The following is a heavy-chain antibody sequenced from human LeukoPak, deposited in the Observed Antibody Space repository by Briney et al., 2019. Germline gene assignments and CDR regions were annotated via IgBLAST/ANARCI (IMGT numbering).Heavy chain of an antibody. CDR3: ARPAYCGGDCYSGYDAFDI. J-gene: IGHJ3*02. Sequence: SETLSLTCTVSGGSISSGGYYWSWIRQHPGKGLEWIGYIYYSGSTYYNPSLKSRVTISVDTSKNQFSLKLSSVTAADTAVYYCARPAYCGGDCYSGYDAFDIWGQGIMVTVSS. CDR1: GGSISSGGYY. CDR2: IYYSGST. V-gene: IGHV4-31*03. D-gene: IGHD2-21*02.